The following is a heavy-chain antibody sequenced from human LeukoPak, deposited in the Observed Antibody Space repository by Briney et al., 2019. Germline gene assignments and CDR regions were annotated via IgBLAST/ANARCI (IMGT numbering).Heavy chain of an antibody. J-gene: IGHJ4*02. Sequence: ASVKVSCKASGYTFTGYYMHWVRQAPGQGLEWMGWINPNSGGTNYAQKFQGRVTMTRDTSISTAYMELSRLRSDDTAVYYCARVTNSGYDWEPRFDYWGQGTLVTVSS. CDR2: INPNSGGT. D-gene: IGHD5-12*01. CDR1: GYTFTGYY. V-gene: IGHV1-2*02. CDR3: ARVTNSGYDWEPRFDY.